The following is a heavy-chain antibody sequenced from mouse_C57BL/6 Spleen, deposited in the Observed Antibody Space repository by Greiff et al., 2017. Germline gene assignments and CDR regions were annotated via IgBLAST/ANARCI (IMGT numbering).Heavy chain of an antibody. CDR3: AREDGSRGYFDV. Sequence: EVKLMESEGGLVQPGSSMKLSCTASGFTFSDYYLAWVRQVPEKGLEWVANINYDGSSTYYLDSLKSRFSISRDNAKNILYLQMSILKSEDTATYSCAREDGSRGYFDVWGTGTTVTVSS. D-gene: IGHD1-1*01. CDR1: GFTFSDYY. J-gene: IGHJ1*03. V-gene: IGHV5-16*01. CDR2: INYDGSST.